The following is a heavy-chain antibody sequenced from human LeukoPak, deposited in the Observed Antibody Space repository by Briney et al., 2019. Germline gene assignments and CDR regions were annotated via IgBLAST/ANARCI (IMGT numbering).Heavy chain of an antibody. J-gene: IGHJ2*01. V-gene: IGHV4-34*01. CDR1: GGSFSGYY. CDR2: INHSGST. Sequence: PSETLSLTCAVYGGSFSGYYWGWIRQPPGKGLEWIGEINHSGSTNYNPSLKSRVTISVDTSKNQFSLKLSSVTAADTAVYYCARGPRDYGDYVFYWYFDLWGRGTLVTVSS. CDR3: ARGPRDYGDYVFYWYFDL. D-gene: IGHD4-17*01.